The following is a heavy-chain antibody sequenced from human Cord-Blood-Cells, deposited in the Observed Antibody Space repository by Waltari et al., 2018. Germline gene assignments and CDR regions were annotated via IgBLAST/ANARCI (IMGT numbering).Heavy chain of an antibody. CDR1: GFTFSSYG. CDR2: IWYDGRNK. J-gene: IGHJ4*02. D-gene: IGHD4-17*01. CDR3: ASGPDYGDYIGY. V-gene: IGHV3-33*01. Sequence: QVQLAESGGGVVQPGRSLRLSCAASGFTFSSYGMHWVRQAPGKGLGWVEVIWYDGRNKYYADSVKGRFTISRDNSKNTLYLQMNSLRAEDTAVYYCASGPDYGDYIGYWGQGTLVTVSS.